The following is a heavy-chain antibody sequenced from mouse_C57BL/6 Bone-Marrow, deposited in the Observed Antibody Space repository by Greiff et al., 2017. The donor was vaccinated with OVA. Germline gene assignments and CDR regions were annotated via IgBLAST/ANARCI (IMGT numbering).Heavy chain of an antibody. J-gene: IGHJ4*01. D-gene: IGHD1-1*01. CDR3: ARSGYYGSSHYYAMDY. V-gene: IGHV1-39*01. CDR1: GYSFTVYY. CDR2: INPNYGTT. Sequence: EVQLQQSGPELVKPVASVQISFTASGYSFTVYYLNCVKQSNGQSLAWIGVINPNYGTTSSNQKFKGKATLTVDQSSSTAYMQLNSLTSEDSAVYYCARSGYYGSSHYYAMDYWGQGTSVTVSS.